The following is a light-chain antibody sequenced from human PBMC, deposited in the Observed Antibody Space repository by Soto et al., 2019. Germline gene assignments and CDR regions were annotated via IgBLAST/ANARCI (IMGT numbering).Light chain of an antibody. V-gene: IGLV2-14*01. J-gene: IGLJ1*01. CDR2: DVS. Sequence: QSALTQPASVSGSPGQSITISCTGTSSDVGGYNYVSWYQQHPGNAPKLMIYDVSNRPSGVSNRFSGSKSGNTASLTISGVQAEDEADYYCSSYTSSSTYVFGTGTKLTVL. CDR1: SSDVGGYNY. CDR3: SSYTSSSTYV.